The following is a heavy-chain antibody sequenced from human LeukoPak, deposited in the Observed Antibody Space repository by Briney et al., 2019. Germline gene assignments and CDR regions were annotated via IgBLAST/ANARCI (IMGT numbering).Heavy chain of an antibody. Sequence: PGGPLRLSCVASGFTFSSYWMSWVRQAPGKGLEWVANIKQDGSEKYYVDSVKGRFTISRDNAKNSLYLQMNSLRAEDTAVYYCAREKVRGYSYGPRAFDYWGQGTLVTVSS. CDR2: IKQDGSEK. CDR1: GFTFSSYW. J-gene: IGHJ4*02. D-gene: IGHD5-18*01. CDR3: AREKVRGYSYGPRAFDY. V-gene: IGHV3-7*03.